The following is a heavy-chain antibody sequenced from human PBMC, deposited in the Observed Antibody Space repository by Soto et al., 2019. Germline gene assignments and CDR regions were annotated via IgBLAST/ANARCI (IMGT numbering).Heavy chain of an antibody. CDR3: TRLNTVTTPIYNV. V-gene: IGHV3-73*01. D-gene: IGHD4-4*01. CDR2: IRSKTNNYAT. J-gene: IGHJ4*02. Sequence: EVLLVESGGGLVQPGGSLTLSCAASGFTFSDSAINWVRQASGKGLEWVGRIRSKTNNYATEYAASVKGRFTISRDDSKNTAYLQMNSLKTEDTAVYYCTRLNTVTTPIYNVWGQGTLVTVSS. CDR1: GFTFSDSA.